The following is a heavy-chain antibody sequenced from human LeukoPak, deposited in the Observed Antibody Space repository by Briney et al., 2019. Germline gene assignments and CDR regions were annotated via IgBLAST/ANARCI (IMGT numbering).Heavy chain of an antibody. D-gene: IGHD6-13*01. CDR2: IYYSGST. CDR3: ARQPLYSSSWRDAFDI. CDR1: GGSISSYY. J-gene: IGHJ3*02. V-gene: IGHV4-59*08. Sequence: SETLSLTCTVSGGSISSYYWSWIRQPPGKGLEWIGYIYYSGSTNYNPSLKSRVTISVDTSKNQFSLKLSSVTAADTAVYYCARQPLYSSSWRDAFDIWGQGTMVTVSS.